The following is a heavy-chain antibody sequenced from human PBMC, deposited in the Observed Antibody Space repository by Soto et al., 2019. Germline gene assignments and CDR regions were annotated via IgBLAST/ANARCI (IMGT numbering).Heavy chain of an antibody. D-gene: IGHD6-13*01. CDR3: TTTRPGTNVLDQ. CDR2: TRITTEGGTT. Sequence: PRRSLRVSWVASGMTISSALMNWVRQAPGKGLEWVGRTRITTEGGTTEYVAPVKGRFTFSREDSKNTLYLQMSGLQTEDTGVYYCTTTRPGTNVLDQWGPGTMVTVSS. V-gene: IGHV3-15*01. J-gene: IGHJ3*01. CDR1: GMTISSAL.